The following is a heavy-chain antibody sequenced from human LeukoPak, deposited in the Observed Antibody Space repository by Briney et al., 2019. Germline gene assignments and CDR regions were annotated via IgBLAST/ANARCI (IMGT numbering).Heavy chain of an antibody. J-gene: IGHJ4*02. D-gene: IGHD3-22*01. Sequence: SERQSLTCSVSGGSIRNYYWTWIRQPPGKGLEWIGHVSNSGNTKYNPSLKSRVTISIDTSKKHFSLNLSSVSAADTAVYYCASRAFYDSSGLDFWGQGIMVTVSS. CDR3: ASRAFYDSSGLDF. V-gene: IGHV4-59*08. CDR2: VSNSGNT. CDR1: GGSIRNYY.